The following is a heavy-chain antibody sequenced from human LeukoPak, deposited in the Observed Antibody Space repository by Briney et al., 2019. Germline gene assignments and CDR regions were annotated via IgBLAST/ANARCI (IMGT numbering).Heavy chain of an antibody. J-gene: IGHJ4*02. Sequence: SETLSLTCAVYGGSFSGYYWSWIRQPPGKGLEWIGEINHSGSTNYNPSLKSRVTISVDTSKNQFSLKLSSVTAADTAVYYCAGGQGRYFDWLSSPLFDYWGQGTLVTVSS. CDR1: GGSFSGYY. CDR2: INHSGST. D-gene: IGHD3-9*01. V-gene: IGHV4-34*01. CDR3: AGGQGRYFDWLSSPLFDY.